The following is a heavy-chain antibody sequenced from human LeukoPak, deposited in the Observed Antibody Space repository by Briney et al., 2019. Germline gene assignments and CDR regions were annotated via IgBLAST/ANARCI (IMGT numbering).Heavy chain of an antibody. CDR2: ISPSGDTI. CDR3: HVRLGELSLIT. J-gene: IGHJ4*02. Sequence: PGGSLRLSCAASGFTFRNYEMSWVRQAPGKGLEWVSYISPSGDTIYYGDSVKGRFTISRDNAKNSLYLQMNSLRAEDTAVYYCHVRLGELSLITWGQGTLVTVYS. V-gene: IGHV3-48*03. D-gene: IGHD3-16*02. CDR1: GFTFRNYE.